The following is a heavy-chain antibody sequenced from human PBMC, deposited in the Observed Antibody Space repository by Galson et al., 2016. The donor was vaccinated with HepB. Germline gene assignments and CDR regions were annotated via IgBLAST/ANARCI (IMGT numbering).Heavy chain of an antibody. CDR1: GYTFTSYA. CDR3: ARDGGTQLWLYYFDY. CDR2: IDPDNGNT. J-gene: IGHJ4*02. Sequence: SVKVSCKASGYTFTSYAMHWVRQAPGQRLEWMGWIDPDNGNTKRSQKFQGRVTITRDTSASTVYMELSSLRSEDTAVYYCARDGGTQLWLYYFDYWGQGTLVTVSS. D-gene: IGHD5-18*01. V-gene: IGHV1-3*01.